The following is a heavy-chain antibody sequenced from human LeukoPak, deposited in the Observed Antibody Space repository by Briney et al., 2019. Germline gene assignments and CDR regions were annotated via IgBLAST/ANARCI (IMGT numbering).Heavy chain of an antibody. Sequence: SSETLSLTCTVSGGSISSGSYYWSWIRQPAGKGLEWIGRIYTSGSTNYNPSLKSRVTISVDTSKNQFSLKLSSVTAADTAVYYCAREPRHTMVRGVPFYYYYYYMDVWGKGTTVTISS. D-gene: IGHD3-10*01. V-gene: IGHV4-61*02. CDR1: GGSISSGSYY. CDR2: IYTSGST. CDR3: AREPRHTMVRGVPFYYYYYYMDV. J-gene: IGHJ6*03.